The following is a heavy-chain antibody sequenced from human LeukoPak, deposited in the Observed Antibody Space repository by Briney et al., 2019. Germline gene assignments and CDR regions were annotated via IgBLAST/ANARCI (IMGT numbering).Heavy chain of an antibody. CDR3: ARGEYSSSFWFDP. J-gene: IGHJ5*02. V-gene: IGHV4-59*01. D-gene: IGHD6-6*01. Sequence: SETLSLTCTVSGGSISSYYWSWIRQPPGKGLEWIGYIYYSGSTNYNLSLKSRVTISVDTSKNQFSLKLSSVTAADTAVYYCARGEYSSSFWFDPWGQGTLVTVSS. CDR2: IYYSGST. CDR1: GGSISSYY.